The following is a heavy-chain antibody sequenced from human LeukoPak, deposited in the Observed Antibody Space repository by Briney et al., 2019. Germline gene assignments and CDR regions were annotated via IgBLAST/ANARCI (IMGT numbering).Heavy chain of an antibody. J-gene: IGHJ3*02. D-gene: IGHD2-15*01. Sequence: SETLSLTCTVSGGSISSSSYYWGWIRQPPGKGLEWIGSIYYSGSTYYNPSLKSRVTISVDTSKNQFSLKLSSVTAADTAVYYCARSADPSPAGGAFDIWGQGTMVTVSS. V-gene: IGHV4-39*01. CDR1: GGSISSSSYY. CDR3: ARSADPSPAGGAFDI. CDR2: IYYSGST.